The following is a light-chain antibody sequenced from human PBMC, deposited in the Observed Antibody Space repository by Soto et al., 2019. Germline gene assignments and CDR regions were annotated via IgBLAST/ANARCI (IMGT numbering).Light chain of an antibody. J-gene: IGLJ3*02. V-gene: IGLV1-51*01. CDR2: DNN. CDR3: GTWDSSGV. CDR1: SSNIGNNY. Sequence: QAVVTQPPSVSAAPGQKVTISCSGSSSNIGNNYVSWYQQLPGTAPKLLIYDNNKRPSGIPDRFSGSKSGTSATLGITGLQTGDEADYYCGTWDSSGVFGGGTKVTVL.